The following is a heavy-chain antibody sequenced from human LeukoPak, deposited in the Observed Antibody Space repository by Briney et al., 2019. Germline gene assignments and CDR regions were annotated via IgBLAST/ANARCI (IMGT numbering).Heavy chain of an antibody. Sequence: GGSLRLSCAASGFTFSSYAMSWVRQAPGKGLEWVSAISGSGGSTYYADPVKGRFTISRDNSKNTLYLQMNSLRAEDTAVYYCAKDRDSSSWFRKNTPLDYWGQGTLVTVSS. CDR2: ISGSGGST. D-gene: IGHD6-13*01. V-gene: IGHV3-23*01. CDR3: AKDRDSSSWFRKNTPLDY. J-gene: IGHJ4*02. CDR1: GFTFSSYA.